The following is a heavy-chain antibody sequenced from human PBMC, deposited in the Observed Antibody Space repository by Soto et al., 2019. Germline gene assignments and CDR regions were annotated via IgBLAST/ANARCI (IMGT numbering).Heavy chain of an antibody. CDR2: ISWNGGSI. V-gene: IGHV3-9*01. Sequence: GGSLRLSCSASGFTFSGYAMHWVRQAPGKGLECVSAISWNGGSIDYADSVKGRFTISRDDAKNSLYLQMNSLRAEDTALYYCANVFGQNYYYGMDVWGQGTTVTVSS. CDR3: ANVFGQNYYYGMDV. J-gene: IGHJ6*02. CDR1: GFTFSGYA. D-gene: IGHD3-10*02.